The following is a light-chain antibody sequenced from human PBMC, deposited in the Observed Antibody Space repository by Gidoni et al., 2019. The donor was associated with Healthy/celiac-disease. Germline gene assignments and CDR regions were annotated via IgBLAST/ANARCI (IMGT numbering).Light chain of an antibody. CDR1: QSVLYSSNDKNY. V-gene: IGKV4-1*01. Sequence: DIVMTQSPDSLAVSLGERATINCKSSQSVLYSSNDKNYLAWYQQKPGQPPQLLIDWASTRESGVLDRFSGSGSGTDFTLTISSLQAEDVAVYYSQQYYRTPMCSFGQGTKLEIK. J-gene: IGKJ2*04. CDR3: QQYYRTPMCS. CDR2: WAS.